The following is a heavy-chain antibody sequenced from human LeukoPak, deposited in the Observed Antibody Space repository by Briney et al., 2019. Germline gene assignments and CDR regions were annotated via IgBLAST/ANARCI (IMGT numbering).Heavy chain of an antibody. V-gene: IGHV1-46*01. J-gene: IGHJ5*02. CDR1: GYTFTSYY. Sequence: ASVKVSCKASGYTFTSYYMHWVRQAPGQGLEWMGIINPSGGSTSYAQKFQGRVTMTRDTSTSTVYMELSSLRSEDTAVYYCARDHCSSTSCYIQGDWFDPWGQGTLVTVSS. CDR3: ARDHCSSTSCYIQGDWFDP. D-gene: IGHD2-2*02. CDR2: INPSGGST.